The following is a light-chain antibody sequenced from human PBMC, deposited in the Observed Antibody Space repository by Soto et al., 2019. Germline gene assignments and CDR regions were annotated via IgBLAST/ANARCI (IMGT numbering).Light chain of an antibody. CDR3: QQTFSPPYT. CDR2: GAS. V-gene: IGKV1-39*01. Sequence: DIQMTQSPSSLSASVGDRVTISCRESQSIPIYLAWYQQKPGKAPKLLIYGASTLQTGVPSRFTGSGSGTVFTLTISSVRPEDFATYYCQQTFSPPYTFGQGTKLEI. CDR1: QSIPIY. J-gene: IGKJ2*01.